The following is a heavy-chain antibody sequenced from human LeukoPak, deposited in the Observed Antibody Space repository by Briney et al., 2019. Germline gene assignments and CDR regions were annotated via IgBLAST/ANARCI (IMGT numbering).Heavy chain of an antibody. D-gene: IGHD2-8*01. CDR1: GFTFSSYW. J-gene: IGHJ6*03. Sequence: GGSLRLSCAASGFTFSSYWMGWVRQAPGKGLEWVANIKQDGSEKYYVDSVKGRFTISRDNAKNSLYLQMNSLRAEDTAVYYCARVPDLGYCTNGVCSGYMDVWGKGTTVTVSS. CDR3: ARVPDLGYCTNGVCSGYMDV. V-gene: IGHV3-7*01. CDR2: IKQDGSEK.